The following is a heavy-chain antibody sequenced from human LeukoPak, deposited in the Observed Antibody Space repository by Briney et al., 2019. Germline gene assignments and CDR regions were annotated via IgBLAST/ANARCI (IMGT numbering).Heavy chain of an antibody. V-gene: IGHV1-46*01. Sequence: ASVKVSCKASGYTFTSYYMHWVRQAPGQGLEWMGIINPSGGSTSYAQKFQGRVTMTRSMSTSTVYMELSSLRSEDTAVYYCARVWSSYYDSSGYPWDDAFDIWGQGTMVTVSS. CDR1: GYTFTSYY. J-gene: IGHJ3*02. D-gene: IGHD3-22*01. CDR2: INPSGGST. CDR3: ARVWSSYYDSSGYPWDDAFDI.